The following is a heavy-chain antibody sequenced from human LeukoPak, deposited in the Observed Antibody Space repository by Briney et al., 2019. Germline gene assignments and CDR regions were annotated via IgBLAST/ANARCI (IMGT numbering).Heavy chain of an antibody. J-gene: IGHJ4*02. CDR1: GYTFIGYY. V-gene: IGHV1-2*02. CDR2: INSNSGGT. D-gene: IGHD1-26*01. Sequence: ASVKVSCKTSGYTFIGYYIHWVRQAPGQGLEWMGWINSNSGGTNYAQKFQGRVTMIRDTSISTAYMELSRLRSDDTAVYYCARDEGGSYEGYFDYWGQGTLVTVSS. CDR3: ARDEGGSYEGYFDY.